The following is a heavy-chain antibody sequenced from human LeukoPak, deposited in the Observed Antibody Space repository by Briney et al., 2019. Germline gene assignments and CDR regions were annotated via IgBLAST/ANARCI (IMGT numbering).Heavy chain of an antibody. CDR2: FPYSGTP. CDR1: GGSISNSRHY. Sequence: KSSETLSLTCSVSGGSISNSRHYWDWIRQPPGKGLEWIGSFPYSGTPYFNPSLKSRVTISLDTTKNQFSLKLTSVTAADTAVYYCARGRRYDTGGYKTFGWYFDLWGRGTLVIVSS. J-gene: IGHJ2*01. D-gene: IGHD2-8*02. CDR3: ARGRRYDTGGYKTFGWYFDL. V-gene: IGHV4-39*07.